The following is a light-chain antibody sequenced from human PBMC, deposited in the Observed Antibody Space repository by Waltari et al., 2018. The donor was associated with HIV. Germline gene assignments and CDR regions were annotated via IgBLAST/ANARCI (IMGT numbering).Light chain of an antibody. CDR1: ALPKQY. CDR3: HSSDSSAAYV. Sequence: SYELTQPPSVSVSPGQTARITCFGAALPKQYVYWYQQKPGQAPVLLIYKDTERPSGIPERFSGSSSGTTVTLTISGVQAEDEADYYCHSSDSSAAYVFGTGTKVTVL. CDR2: KDT. J-gene: IGLJ1*01. V-gene: IGLV3-25*03.